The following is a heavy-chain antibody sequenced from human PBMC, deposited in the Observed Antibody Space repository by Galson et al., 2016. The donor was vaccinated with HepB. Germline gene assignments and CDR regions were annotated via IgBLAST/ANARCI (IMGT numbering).Heavy chain of an antibody. CDR2: ISPYNGNR. J-gene: IGHJ4*02. CDR3: AREAGQWLFDGKWRFDI. V-gene: IGHV1-18*01. Sequence: SVKVSCKASGYTFGTYGISWMRQAPGQGLEWMGWISPYNGNRKFGKHFQGRVTLTTDTSTRTAYMELSSLTSDDTAVYYCAREAGQWLFDGKWRFDIWGQGTLVIVSS. D-gene: IGHD6-19*01. CDR1: GYTFGTYG.